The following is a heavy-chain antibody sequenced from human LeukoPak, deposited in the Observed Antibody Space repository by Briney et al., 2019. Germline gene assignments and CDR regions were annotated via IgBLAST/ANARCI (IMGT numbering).Heavy chain of an antibody. V-gene: IGHV3-23*01. CDR2: ISGSGDIT. D-gene: IGHD6-25*01. J-gene: IGHJ4*02. Sequence: GGSLRLSCAASGFTFSSYAMSWVRQAPGKGLEWASGISGSGDITYYADSVKGRFTISRDNSRNTLYLQMNSLRAEDTAVYYCARRSKSSAIWYYFDYWGQGTLVTVSS. CDR1: GFTFSSYA. CDR3: ARRSKSSAIWYYFDY.